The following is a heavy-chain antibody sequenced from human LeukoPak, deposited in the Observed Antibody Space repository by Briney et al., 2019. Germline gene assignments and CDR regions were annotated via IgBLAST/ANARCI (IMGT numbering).Heavy chain of an antibody. CDR1: GFTFSNHW. J-gene: IGHJ4*02. Sequence: GGSLRLSCVASGFTFSNHWLTWVRQAPGKGLEWVSSISSSSNYIYYADSVKGRFTISRDNAKNSLYLQMNSLRAEDTAVYYCARTPPDYWGQGTLVTVSS. V-gene: IGHV3-21*01. CDR2: ISSSSNYI. CDR3: ARTPPDY.